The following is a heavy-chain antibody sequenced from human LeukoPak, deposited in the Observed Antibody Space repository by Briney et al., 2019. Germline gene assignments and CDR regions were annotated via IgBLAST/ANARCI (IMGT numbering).Heavy chain of an antibody. CDR3: ASQYSSGTYYFDY. J-gene: IGHJ4*02. D-gene: IGHD6-19*01. CDR2: IYHSGST. V-gene: IGHV4-4*02. CDR1: GFTFSNYAM. Sequence: GSLRLSCAASGFTFSNYAMSWVRQPPGKGLEWIGEIYHSGSTNYNPSPKSRVTISVDKSKNQFSLKLSSVTAADTAVYYCASQYSSGTYYFDYWGQGTLVTVSS.